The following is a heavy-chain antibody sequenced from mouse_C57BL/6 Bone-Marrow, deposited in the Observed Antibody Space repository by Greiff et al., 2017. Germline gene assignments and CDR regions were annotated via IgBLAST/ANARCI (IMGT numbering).Heavy chain of an antibody. CDR1: GYTFTDYY. CDR3: ARYYYGSSYLKDY. Sequence: EVQLQQSGPELVKPGASVKISCKASGYTFTDYYMNWVKQSHGQSLEWIGDINPNNGGTSYNQKFKGKATLTVDKSSSTAYMELRSLTSEDSAVYDCARYYYGSSYLKDYWGQGTSVTVSS. V-gene: IGHV1-26*01. J-gene: IGHJ4*01. CDR2: INPNNGGT. D-gene: IGHD1-1*01.